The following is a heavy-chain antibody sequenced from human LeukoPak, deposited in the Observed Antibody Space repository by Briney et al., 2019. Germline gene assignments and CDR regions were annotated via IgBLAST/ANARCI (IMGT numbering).Heavy chain of an antibody. CDR1: GYNFTNYW. Sequence: GESLKISCKGSGYNFTNYWVGWVRQMPGKGLEWMGIIYPGDSDTRYSLSVQGQVTISADTSISTAYLQWSSLKASDTAIYYCTRHVVRVSSAFDIWGQGTMVTVSS. CDR3: TRHVVRVSSAFDI. J-gene: IGHJ3*02. V-gene: IGHV5-51*01. D-gene: IGHD3-10*01. CDR2: IYPGDSDT.